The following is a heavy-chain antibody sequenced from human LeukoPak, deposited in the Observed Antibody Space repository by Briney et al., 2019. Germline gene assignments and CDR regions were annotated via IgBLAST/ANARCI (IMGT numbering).Heavy chain of an antibody. D-gene: IGHD6-19*01. CDR3: ARDRRWLVAWYFDL. Sequence: KPGGSLRLSCAASGFTFSSYSVNWVRQAPGKGLEWVSSISSSSSYIYYADSVKGRFTISRDNAKNSLYLQMNSLRAEDTAVYYCARDRRWLVAWYFDLWGRGTLVTVSS. V-gene: IGHV3-21*01. CDR2: ISSSSSYI. CDR1: GFTFSSYS. J-gene: IGHJ2*01.